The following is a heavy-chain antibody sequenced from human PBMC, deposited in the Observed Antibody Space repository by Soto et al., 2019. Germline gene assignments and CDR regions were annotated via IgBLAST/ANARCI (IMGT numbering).Heavy chain of an antibody. Sequence: LSLTCTVSGDSINNYYWSWIRQPPGKRLEWIGYIYYTGSTTYNPSLESRVTMSVDTSKNQFSLKLSSVNAADTAVYYCAKYRRTEAEGFTLDYWGRGTLVTVSS. D-gene: IGHD6-13*01. J-gene: IGHJ4*02. V-gene: IGHV4-59*01. CDR2: IYYTGST. CDR3: AKYRRTEAEGFTLDY. CDR1: GDSINNYY.